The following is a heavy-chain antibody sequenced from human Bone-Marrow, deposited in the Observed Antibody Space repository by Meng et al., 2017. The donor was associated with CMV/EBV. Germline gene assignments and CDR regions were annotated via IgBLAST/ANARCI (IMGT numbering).Heavy chain of an antibody. CDR2: ISGSGVYT. D-gene: IGHD2-15*01. Sequence: TFRSYGMSWVRQAPGKGLEWVSGISGSGVYTYYVDSVKGRFTISRDNSKNTLFLQMDSLRAEDTAVYYCAKGFRGLCRGDTCYYYFDSWGQGTLVTFSS. CDR1: TFRSYG. V-gene: IGHV3-23*01. CDR3: AKGFRGLCRGDTCYYYFDS. J-gene: IGHJ4*02.